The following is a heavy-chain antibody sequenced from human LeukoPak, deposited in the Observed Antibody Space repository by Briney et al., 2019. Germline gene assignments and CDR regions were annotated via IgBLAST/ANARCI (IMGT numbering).Heavy chain of an antibody. D-gene: IGHD5-24*01. J-gene: IGHJ2*01. CDR2: ISSSSSYI. CDR3: ARLDGYNWYFDL. Sequence: GGSLRLSCAASGFTFSTYSMNWVRQAPGKGLEWVSSISSSSSYIYYADSVKGRFTISRDNAKNSLYLQMNNLRAEDTAVYYCARLDGYNWYFDLWGRGTLVTVSS. CDR1: GFTFSTYS. V-gene: IGHV3-21*01.